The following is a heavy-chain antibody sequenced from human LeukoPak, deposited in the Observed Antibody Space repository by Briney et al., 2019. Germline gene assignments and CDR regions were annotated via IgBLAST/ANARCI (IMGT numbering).Heavy chain of an antibody. V-gene: IGHV1-69*04. CDR1: GYTFNNYD. CDR2: IIPILGIA. D-gene: IGHD3-22*01. CDR3: ARPYYYDSSGYPNWFDP. J-gene: IGHJ5*02. Sequence: SVKVSCKASGYTFNNYDVNWVRQAPGQGLEWMGRIIPILGIANYAQKFQGRVTITADKSTSTAYMELSSLRSEDTAVYYCARPYYYDSSGYPNWFDPWGQGTLVTVSS.